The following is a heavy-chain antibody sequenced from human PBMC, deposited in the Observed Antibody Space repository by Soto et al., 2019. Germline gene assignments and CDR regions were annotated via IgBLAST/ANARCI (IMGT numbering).Heavy chain of an antibody. CDR3: TREAEGAGLTLRYFDWRRRTFYGMDV. J-gene: IGHJ6*02. V-gene: IGHV3-49*04. Sequence: HPGGSLRLSCTASGFTFGDYAMSWVRQAPGKGLEWVGFIRSKAYGGTTEYAASVKGRFTISRDDSKSIAYLQMNSLKTEDTAVYYCTREAEGAGLTLRYFDWRRRTFYGMDVWGQGTTVTVSS. CDR1: GFTFGDYA. CDR2: IRSKAYGGTT. D-gene: IGHD3-9*01.